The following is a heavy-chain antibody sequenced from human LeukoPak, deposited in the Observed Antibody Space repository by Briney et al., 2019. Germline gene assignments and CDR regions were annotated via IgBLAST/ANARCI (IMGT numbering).Heavy chain of an antibody. Sequence: GGSLRLSCAASGFTFSIYNMNWVRQAPGKGLERISFITSSSSTIYYADSVKGRFTISRDNAKNSLYLQMNSLRDEDTAVYYCARGRTSSWYFDYWGQGTLVTVSS. J-gene: IGHJ4*02. V-gene: IGHV3-48*02. CDR1: GFTFSIYN. CDR2: ITSSSSTI. D-gene: IGHD6-13*01. CDR3: ARGRTSSWYFDY.